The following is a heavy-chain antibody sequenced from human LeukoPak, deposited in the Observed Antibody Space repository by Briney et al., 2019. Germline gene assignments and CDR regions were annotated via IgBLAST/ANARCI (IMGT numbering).Heavy chain of an antibody. V-gene: IGHV4-31*03. CDR3: ARRVVVVAATLIDP. CDR2: IYYSGST. D-gene: IGHD2-15*01. CDR1: GGPISSGGYY. J-gene: IGHJ5*02. Sequence: SQTLSLTCTVSGGPISSGGYYWSWTRQHPGKGLEWIGYIYYSGSTYYNPSLKSRVTISVDTSKNQFSLKLSSVTAADTAVYYCARRVVVVAATLIDPWGQGTLVTVSS.